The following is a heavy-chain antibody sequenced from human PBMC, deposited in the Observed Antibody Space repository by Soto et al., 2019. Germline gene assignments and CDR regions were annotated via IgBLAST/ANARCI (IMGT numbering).Heavy chain of an antibody. J-gene: IGHJ5*02. Sequence: QVRLVQSGAEVKKPGSSVKVSCKASGGTFSNYAITWLRLAPGQGLEWLGGIIPVFGTVNYAQKFQGRVTMTADESTSTAYMELNRLRSEDTAVYYCARDNPYTNSFGNWFDPWGQGTLVIGS. V-gene: IGHV1-69*01. CDR2: IIPVFGTV. CDR3: ARDNPYTNSFGNWFDP. D-gene: IGHD6-13*01. CDR1: GGTFSNYA.